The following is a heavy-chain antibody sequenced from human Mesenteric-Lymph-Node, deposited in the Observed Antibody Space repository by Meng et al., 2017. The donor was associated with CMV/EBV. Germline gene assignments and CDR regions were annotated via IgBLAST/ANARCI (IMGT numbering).Heavy chain of an antibody. CDR3: ARGVGSSWFDP. Sequence: ASVKVSCKASGYTFTSYDINWVRQATGQGLEWMGWMNPNSGNTGYAQKFQGRVTITRNTSISTAYMEVSRLRYDDTAMYYCARGVGSSWFDPWGQGSLVTVSS. J-gene: IGHJ5*02. CDR2: MNPNSGNT. CDR1: GYTFTSYD. V-gene: IGHV1-8*03. D-gene: IGHD1-26*01.